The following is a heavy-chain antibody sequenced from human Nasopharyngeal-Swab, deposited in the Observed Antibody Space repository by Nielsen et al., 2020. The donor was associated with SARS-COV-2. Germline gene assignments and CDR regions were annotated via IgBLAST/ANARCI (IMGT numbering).Heavy chain of an antibody. V-gene: IGHV3-33*06. CDR1: GFTFSDYG. J-gene: IGHJ2*01. CDR3: AKDGRQWLVLGQFDL. CDR2: IWYDGSNK. D-gene: IGHD6-19*01. Sequence: GESLKISCAASGFTFSDYGMHWVRQAPGKGLEWVAVIWYDGSNKFYADSVKGRFTISRDNSKNTLYLQMNSLRAEDTAVYYCAKDGRQWLVLGQFDLWGRGTLVTVSS.